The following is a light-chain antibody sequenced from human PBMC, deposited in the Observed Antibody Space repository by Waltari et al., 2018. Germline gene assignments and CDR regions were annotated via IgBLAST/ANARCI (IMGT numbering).Light chain of an antibody. CDR2: ATS. CDR1: EGLNKY. V-gene: IGKV1-39*01. J-gene: IGKJ4*01. CDR3: QQSYRAPRT. Sequence: DIQMTQSPSSLSASVGDRVPITCRASEGLNKYLNWYQQKPGKAPRLLISATSTLRSGVPSRFSGSASGTDFSLTISSLQAEDFAIYYCQQSYRAPRTFGGGTKVEI.